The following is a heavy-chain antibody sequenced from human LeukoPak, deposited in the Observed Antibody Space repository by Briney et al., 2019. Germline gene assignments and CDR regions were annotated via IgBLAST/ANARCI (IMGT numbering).Heavy chain of an antibody. CDR3: ARSIPYGTTWYGRSDY. D-gene: IGHD6-13*01. V-gene: IGHV3-7*03. CDR2: IKPDGTTK. CDR1: GFPFSSYS. Sequence: GGSLRLSCAASGFPFSSYSMTWVRKAPGKGLEWVANIKPDGTTKFYVDSVKGRFTISRDNALNSLYLQMNSLRAEDTAIYYCARSIPYGTTWYGRSDYWGQGTLVTVSS. J-gene: IGHJ4*02.